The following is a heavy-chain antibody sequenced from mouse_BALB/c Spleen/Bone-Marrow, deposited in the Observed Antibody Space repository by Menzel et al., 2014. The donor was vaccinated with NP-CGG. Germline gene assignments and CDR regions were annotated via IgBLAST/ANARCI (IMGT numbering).Heavy chain of an antibody. Sequence: EVQVVESGGSLVKPGGSLKLSCAASGFAFSGNDMSWVRQTPEKRLEWVAYISSGGGSTYYPDTVKGRFTISRDNAKNTLYLQMNSLKSEDTAMYYCARQRGYAYAMDYWGQGTSVTVSS. CDR2: ISSGGGST. V-gene: IGHV5-12-1*01. D-gene: IGHD2-2*01. J-gene: IGHJ4*01. CDR3: ARQRGYAYAMDY. CDR1: GFAFSGND.